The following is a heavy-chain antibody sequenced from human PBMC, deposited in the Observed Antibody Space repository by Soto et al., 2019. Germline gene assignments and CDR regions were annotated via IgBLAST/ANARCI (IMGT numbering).Heavy chain of an antibody. CDR2: ISTSGGSR. CDR3: AKSSSGSYWHDAFDI. Sequence: PGGSLRLSCAASGFTYTNYAMTWVRQTPGKGLEWVSAISTSGGSRYYADSVKGRFTISRDNSKNTLYLQMNSLRAEDTAVYYCAKSSSGSYWHDAFDIWGQGTMVTVSS. CDR1: GFTYTNYA. J-gene: IGHJ3*02. D-gene: IGHD3-10*01. V-gene: IGHV3-23*01.